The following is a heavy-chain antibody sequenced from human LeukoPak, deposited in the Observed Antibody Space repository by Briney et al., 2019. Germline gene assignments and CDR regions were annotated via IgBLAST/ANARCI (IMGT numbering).Heavy chain of an antibody. V-gene: IGHV3-21*01. CDR3: ATTPRAMTTVTTGY. CDR1: GFTFSSYS. CDR2: ISSSSSYI. D-gene: IGHD4-17*01. J-gene: IGHJ4*02. Sequence: GGSLRLSCAASGFTFSSYSMNWVPQAPGKGLEWVSSISSSSSYIYYADSVKGRFTISRDNAKNSLYLQMNSLRAEDTAVYYCATTPRAMTTVTTGYWGQGTLVTVSS.